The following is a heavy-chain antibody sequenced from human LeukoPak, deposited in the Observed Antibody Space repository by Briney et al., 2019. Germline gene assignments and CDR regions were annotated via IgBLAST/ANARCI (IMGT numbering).Heavy chain of an antibody. CDR3: ARYYCPGGTCSHFDY. D-gene: IGHD2-15*01. CDR2: LYYTGST. Sequence: SGTLSLTCTVSGGSISGHFWSWIRQPPGKGLEWIGYLYYTGSTDCNPSLKSRVSISVDTSKNQFSLKLSSVTAADTAVYYCARYYCPGGTCSHFDYWGQGTLVTVSS. J-gene: IGHJ4*02. V-gene: IGHV4-59*08. CDR1: GGSISGHF.